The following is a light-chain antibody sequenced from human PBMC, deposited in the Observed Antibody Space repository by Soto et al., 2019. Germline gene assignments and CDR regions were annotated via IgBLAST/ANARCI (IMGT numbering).Light chain of an antibody. Sequence: EIVLTQSPATLSLSPGERATLSCRASQSVSSYLAWYQQKPGQAPRLLIYDASNRATGIPARFSGSGSGKDFTLTISSLEHEDFAVYYCQQRSNWPPFTFGPGTKVDVK. CDR1: QSVSSY. J-gene: IGKJ3*01. CDR3: QQRSNWPPFT. V-gene: IGKV3-11*01. CDR2: DAS.